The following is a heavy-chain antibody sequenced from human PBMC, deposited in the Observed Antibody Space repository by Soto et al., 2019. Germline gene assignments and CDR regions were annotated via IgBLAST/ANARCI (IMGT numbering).Heavy chain of an antibody. CDR2: ISGSGDKT. CDR1: GFSFSNFA. CDR3: AKDYASTWYWYFDP. V-gene: IGHV3-23*01. Sequence: GGSLRLSCAASGFSFSNFAMSWVRQAPGTGLEWVSSISGSGDKTYYLDSVKGRFAISRDNSKNTLYLHMNSLGAEDTAVYFCAKDYASTWYWYFDPWGQGTLVTV. D-gene: IGHD6-13*01. J-gene: IGHJ5*02.